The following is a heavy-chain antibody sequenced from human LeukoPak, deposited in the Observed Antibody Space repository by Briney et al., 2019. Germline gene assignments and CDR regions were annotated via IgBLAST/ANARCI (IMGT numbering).Heavy chain of an antibody. J-gene: IGHJ6*03. CDR2: ISSSSSYI. CDR3: ARVVVVVPAASSSYYYYMDV. D-gene: IGHD2-2*01. V-gene: IGHV3-21*01. Sequence: KTGGSLRLSCAASGFTFSSYSMNWVRQAPGKGLEWVSSISSSSSYIYYADSVKGRFTISRDNAKNSLYLQMNSLRAEDTAVYYCARVVVVVPAASSSYYYYMDVWGKGTTVTVSS. CDR1: GFTFSSYS.